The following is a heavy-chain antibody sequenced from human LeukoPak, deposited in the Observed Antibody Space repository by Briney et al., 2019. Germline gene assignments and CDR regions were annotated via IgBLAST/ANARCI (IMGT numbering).Heavy chain of an antibody. V-gene: IGHV3-66*04. CDR1: GFTVSSNY. D-gene: IGHD5-18*01. CDR2: IYSGGST. CDR3: ARHRAYSYGSYDAFDI. Sequence: GGSLRLSCAASGFTVSSNYMSWVRQAPGKGLEWVSVIYSGGSTYYADSVKGRFTISRDNSKNTLYLQMNSLRAEDTAVYYCARHRAYSYGSYDAFDIWGQGTMVTVSS. J-gene: IGHJ3*02.